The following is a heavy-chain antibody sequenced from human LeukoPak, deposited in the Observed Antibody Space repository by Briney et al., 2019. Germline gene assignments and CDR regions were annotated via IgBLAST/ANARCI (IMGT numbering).Heavy chain of an antibody. V-gene: IGHV4-34*01. Sequence: SETLSLTCAVYGGSFSGYYWCWIRQPPGKGLEWIGEINHSGSTNYNPSLKSRVTISVDTSKNQFSLKLSSVTAADTAVYYCARVSPNYGSGSYYYYYGMDVWGQGTTVTVSS. CDR1: GGSFSGYY. CDR3: ARVSPNYGSGSYYYYYGMDV. D-gene: IGHD3-10*01. CDR2: INHSGST. J-gene: IGHJ6*02.